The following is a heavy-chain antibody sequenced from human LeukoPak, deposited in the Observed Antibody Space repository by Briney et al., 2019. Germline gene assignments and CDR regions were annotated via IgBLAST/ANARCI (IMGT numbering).Heavy chain of an antibody. Sequence: ASVKVSCKASGYTFTSYFIHWVRQAPGQGLEWMGIINPSGGYTSYAQKFQGRVTMTRDTSISTAYMELSRLRSDDTAVYYCARGVSGQAPNAFNIWGQGTMVTVSS. D-gene: IGHD2-15*01. CDR2: INPSGGYT. CDR3: ARGVSGQAPNAFNI. V-gene: IGHV1-46*01. CDR1: GYTFTSYF. J-gene: IGHJ3*02.